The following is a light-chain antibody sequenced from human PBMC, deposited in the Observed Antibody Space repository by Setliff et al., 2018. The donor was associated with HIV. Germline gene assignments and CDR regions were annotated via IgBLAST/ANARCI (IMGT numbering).Light chain of an antibody. CDR3: CANAATPTFYV. CDR1: SSDFGVYDY. J-gene: IGLJ1*01. CDR2: DVS. V-gene: IGLV2-11*01. Sequence: QSVLTQPRSVSGSPGQSITISCTGSSSDFGVYDYVSWYHQQPGRAPKLIIYDVSKRPPGVPDRFSGSKSGNTASLTISGLQADDEGDYYCCANAATPTFYVFGTGTKAPS.